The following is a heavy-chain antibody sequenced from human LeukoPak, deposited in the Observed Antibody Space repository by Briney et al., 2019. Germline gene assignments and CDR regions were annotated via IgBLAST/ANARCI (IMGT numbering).Heavy chain of an antibody. J-gene: IGHJ4*02. CDR2: IDTRDKGSAT. Sequence: GGSLKLPCAGFGFIFSDCAIHWVRQASGKGLEWVGRIDTRDKGSATAYAASVRGRFAISRDDSESTAYLQMTGLKTEDTAVYFCTRDGGSWSHLDYWGQGALVTVS. CDR1: GFIFSDCA. V-gene: IGHV3-73*01. CDR3: TRDGGSWSHLDY. D-gene: IGHD2-15*01.